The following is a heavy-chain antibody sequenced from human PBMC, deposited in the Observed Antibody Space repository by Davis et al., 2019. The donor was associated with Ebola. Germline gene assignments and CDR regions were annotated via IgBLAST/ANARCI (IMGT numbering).Heavy chain of an antibody. Sequence: ASVKVSCKASGYTFTSYDINWVRQAPGQGLEWMGWMNPNSGNTGYAQKFQGRVTMTRDTSTSTVYMELSSLRSEDTAVYYCARDPMNYWGQGTLVTVSS. J-gene: IGHJ4*02. V-gene: IGHV1-8*01. CDR1: GYTFTSYD. CDR3: ARDPMNY. CDR2: MNPNSGNT.